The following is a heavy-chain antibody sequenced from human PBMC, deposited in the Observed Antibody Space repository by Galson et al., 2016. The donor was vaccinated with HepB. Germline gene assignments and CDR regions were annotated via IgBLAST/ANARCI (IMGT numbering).Heavy chain of an antibody. J-gene: IGHJ3*02. V-gene: IGHV3-64D*06. D-gene: IGHD3-22*01. CDR1: EFTFSSYA. CDR3: VKDSWASRGYNVDDAFDI. CDR2: ISSNGGSS. Sequence: SLRLSCAASEFTFSSYAMHWVRQAPGKGLEYVSAISSNGGSSYNADSVKGRFTISRDNSKNTLYLQMSSLRAEDTAVYYCVKDSWASRGYNVDDAFDIWGQGTMVTVSS.